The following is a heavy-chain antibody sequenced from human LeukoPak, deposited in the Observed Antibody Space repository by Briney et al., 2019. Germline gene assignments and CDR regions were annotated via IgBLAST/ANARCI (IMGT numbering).Heavy chain of an antibody. J-gene: IGHJ4*02. V-gene: IGHV3-48*01. Sequence: ETLSLTCTVSGGSISSYYWSWIRQPPGKGLEWVSYISSSSNIIHYTDSVKGRFTISRDNAKNSLYLQMNSLRVEDTAVYYCARDLYPGYWGQGTLVIVSS. CDR3: ARDLYPGY. D-gene: IGHD3-10*01. CDR1: GGSISSYY. CDR2: ISSSSNII.